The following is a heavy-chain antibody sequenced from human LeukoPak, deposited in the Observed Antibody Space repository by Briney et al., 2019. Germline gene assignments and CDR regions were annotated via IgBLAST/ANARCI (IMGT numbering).Heavy chain of an antibody. CDR1: GGSFSGYY. D-gene: IGHD3-3*01. J-gene: IGHJ5*02. CDR2: INHSGST. CDR3: ARGGPTYYDFWSGYSMALEPPAHNWFDP. V-gene: IGHV4-34*01. Sequence: SETLSLTCAAYGGSFSGYYWSWIRQPPGKGLEWIGEINHSGSTNYNPSLKSRVTISVDTSKNQFSLKLSSVTAADTAVYYCARGGPTYYDFWSGYSMALEPPAHNWFDPWGQGTLVTVSS.